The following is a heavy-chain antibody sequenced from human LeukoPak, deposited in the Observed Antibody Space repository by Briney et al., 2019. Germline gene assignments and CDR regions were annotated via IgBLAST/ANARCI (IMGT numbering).Heavy chain of an antibody. V-gene: IGHV1-18*01. Sequence: ASVKVSCKASGYTFTSYGISWVRQAPGQGLEWMGWISAYNGNTNYAQKLQGRVTMTTGTSTSTAYMELRSLRSDDTAVYYCARVGYDILTGTYYFDYWGQGTLVTVSS. D-gene: IGHD3-9*01. CDR3: ARVGYDILTGTYYFDY. CDR2: ISAYNGNT. J-gene: IGHJ4*02. CDR1: GYTFTSYG.